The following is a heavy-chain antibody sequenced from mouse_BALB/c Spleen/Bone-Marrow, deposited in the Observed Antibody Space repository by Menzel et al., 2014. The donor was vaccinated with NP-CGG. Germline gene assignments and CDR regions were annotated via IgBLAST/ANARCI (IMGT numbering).Heavy chain of an antibody. D-gene: IGHD2-2*01. CDR2: IDPANGNT. V-gene: IGHV14-3*02. CDR3: ASYVYGYYFDY. CDR1: GFNVKDTY. J-gene: IGHJ2*01. Sequence: VRLQQSGAELVKPGASVKLSCTASGFNVKDTYIHWVKQRPEQGLEWIGRIDPANGNTKYDPKFQGKATITADTSSNTAYLQLSSLTSEDTAVYYCASYVYGYYFDYWGQGTTLTVSS.